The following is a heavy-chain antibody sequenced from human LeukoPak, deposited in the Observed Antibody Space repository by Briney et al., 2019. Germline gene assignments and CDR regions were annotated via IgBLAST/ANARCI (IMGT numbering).Heavy chain of an antibody. Sequence: PGGSLRLSCAASGFTFSSYGMHWVRQAPGKGLEWVAVIWYDGSNKYYADSVKGRFTIYRDNSKNTLYLQMNSLRAEDTAVYYCAKNRGCGVLDAFDIWGQGTMVTVSS. CDR3: AKNRGCGVLDAFDI. D-gene: IGHD3-10*01. CDR1: GFTFSSYG. V-gene: IGHV3-30*02. CDR2: IWYDGSNK. J-gene: IGHJ3*02.